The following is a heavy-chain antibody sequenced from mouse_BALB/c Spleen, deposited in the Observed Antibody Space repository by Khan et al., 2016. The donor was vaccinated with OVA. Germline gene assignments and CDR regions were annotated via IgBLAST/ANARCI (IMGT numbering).Heavy chain of an antibody. D-gene: IGHD2-1*01. Sequence: EVQVVESGGGLVQPGGSRKLSCAASGFTFSSFGMHWVRQAPKQGLEWVAYMSSGSSTIYYVDTVKGRFTISRDTPKHPLFLQLTSLRSEDTAMEYSARAGGNVHWDFDVWGAGTSVTVSS. J-gene: IGHJ1*01. CDR2: MSSGSSTI. V-gene: IGHV5-17*02. CDR3: ARAGGNVHWDFDV. CDR1: GFTFSSFG.